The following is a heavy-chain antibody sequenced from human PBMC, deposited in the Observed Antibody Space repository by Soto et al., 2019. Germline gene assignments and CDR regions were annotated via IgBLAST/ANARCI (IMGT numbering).Heavy chain of an antibody. V-gene: IGHV4-59*01. D-gene: IGHD6-6*01. Sequence: SETLSLTCTVSGGSISGYYWSWIRQTPGEGLEWIGYKYYSGNNNYNPSLRSRVAMSVDRSKNEFYLKLSSVTAADTAKYYCARGFGLAAQGVDVWGQGTTVTVSS. J-gene: IGHJ6*02. CDR2: KYYSGNN. CDR3: ARGFGLAAQGVDV. CDR1: GGSISGYY.